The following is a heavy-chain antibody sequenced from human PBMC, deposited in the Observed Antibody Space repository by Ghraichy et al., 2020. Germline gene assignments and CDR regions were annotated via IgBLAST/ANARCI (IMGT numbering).Heavy chain of an antibody. CDR1: GGSISSYY. CDR2: IYYSGST. Sequence: SETLSLTCTVSGGSISSYYWSWIRQPPGKGLEWIGYIYYSGSTNYNPSLKSRVTISVDTSKNQFSLKLSSVTAADTAVYYCARGTFIAAAVQRGWFDTWGQGTLVTVSS. D-gene: IGHD6-13*01. CDR3: ARGTFIAAAVQRGWFDT. J-gene: IGHJ5*02. V-gene: IGHV4-59*01.